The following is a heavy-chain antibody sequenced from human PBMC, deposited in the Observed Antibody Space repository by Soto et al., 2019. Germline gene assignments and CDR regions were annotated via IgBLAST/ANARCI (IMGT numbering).Heavy chain of an antibody. CDR1: GFTFSSYW. D-gene: IGHD3-3*01. J-gene: IGHJ6*02. V-gene: IGHV3-7*03. CDR2: IRQDGSEK. Sequence: GGSLRLSCAASGFTFSSYWMSWVRQAPGKGLEWVANIRQDGSEKYYVDSVKGRFTISRDNAKNSLYLQMNSLRAEDTAVYYCARAGGYSIFGVVNYYYYGMDVWGQGTTATVSS. CDR3: ARAGGYSIFGVVNYYYYGMDV.